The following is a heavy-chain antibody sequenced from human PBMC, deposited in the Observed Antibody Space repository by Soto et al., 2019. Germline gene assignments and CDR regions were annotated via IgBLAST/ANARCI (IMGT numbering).Heavy chain of an antibody. CDR3: ARGHRIGVITTWFDY. Sequence: QVQLQQWGAGLLKPSETLSLTCAVYVGSFSGYYWTWIRQPPGKGLEWIGEINHSGSTNYNPSLKSRVTISVDTSKNQFSLKLTSVNAADATVYYCARGHRIGVITTWFDYWGQGTLVTVSS. CDR1: VGSFSGYY. V-gene: IGHV4-34*01. D-gene: IGHD3-22*01. J-gene: IGHJ4*02. CDR2: INHSGST.